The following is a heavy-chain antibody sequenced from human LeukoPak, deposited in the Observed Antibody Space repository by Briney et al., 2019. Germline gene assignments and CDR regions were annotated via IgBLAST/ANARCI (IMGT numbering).Heavy chain of an antibody. Sequence: KPSQTLSLTCTVSGGSISSGGYYWSWIRQHPGKGLEWIGYIYYSGSTYYNPSLKSRVTISVDTSKNQFSLKLSSVTAADTAVYYGARGYCSSTSAYTAYGMDVWGQGTTVTVS. J-gene: IGHJ6*02. V-gene: IGHV4-31*03. CDR1: GGSISSGGYY. D-gene: IGHD2-2*02. CDR2: IYYSGST. CDR3: ARGYCSSTSAYTAYGMDV.